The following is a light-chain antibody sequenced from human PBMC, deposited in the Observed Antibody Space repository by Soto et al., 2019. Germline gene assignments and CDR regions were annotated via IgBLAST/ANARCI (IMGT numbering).Light chain of an antibody. Sequence: EIVMTQSPATLSVSPGERATLSCRASQSVKTNLGWYQQRPGQSPRLLIFGSFTRATGIPDRFSGSASGTDFTLTISSLQSEDFAVYYCLQYNNWPYTVGQGTMLDIK. CDR2: GSF. CDR3: LQYNNWPYT. J-gene: IGKJ2*01. V-gene: IGKV3-15*01. CDR1: QSVKTN.